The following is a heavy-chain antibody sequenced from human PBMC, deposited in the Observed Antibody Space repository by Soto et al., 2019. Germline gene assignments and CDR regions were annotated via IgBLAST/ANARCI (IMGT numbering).Heavy chain of an antibody. CDR1: GFTLSSYS. CDR2: ISGSGGTI. J-gene: IGHJ4*02. Sequence: EVQLVESGGSLVQPGGSLRLSCAASGFTLSSYSMHWVRQAPGKGLEWVSYISGSGGTIYYADSVKGRFTISRDNAKNSLSVQMNSLRDEDTAVYFCARETGLRSSGWSYYFDFWGQGTLVTVSS. D-gene: IGHD6-19*01. V-gene: IGHV3-48*02. CDR3: ARETGLRSSGWSYYFDF.